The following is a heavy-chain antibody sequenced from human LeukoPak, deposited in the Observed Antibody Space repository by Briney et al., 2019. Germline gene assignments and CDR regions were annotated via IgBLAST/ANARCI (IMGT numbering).Heavy chain of an antibody. V-gene: IGHV3-30*14. J-gene: IGHJ6*03. CDR1: GFTFSSYA. CDR3: ARHYEAIGGDYMDV. CDR2: ISYDGSNK. Sequence: GGSLRLSCAPSGFTFSSYAIHWVRQAPGKGLEWVAVISYDGSNKYYADSVKGRFTISRDNAKNSLYLQMNSLRAEDTALYYCARHYEAIGGDYMDVWGKGTTVTVSS. D-gene: IGHD3-22*01.